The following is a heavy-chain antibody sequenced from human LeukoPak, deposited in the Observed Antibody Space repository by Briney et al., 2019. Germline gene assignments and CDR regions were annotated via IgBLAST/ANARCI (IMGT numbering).Heavy chain of an antibody. CDR1: GFTFSSYA. Sequence: GGPLRLSCAASGFTFSSYAMHWVRQAPGKGLEWVAVISYDGSNKYYADSVKGRFTISRDNSKNTLYLQMNSLRAEDTAVYYCARAIVVVVAADYWGQGTLVTVSS. CDR2: ISYDGSNK. V-gene: IGHV3-30-3*01. D-gene: IGHD2-15*01. CDR3: ARAIVVVVAADY. J-gene: IGHJ4*02.